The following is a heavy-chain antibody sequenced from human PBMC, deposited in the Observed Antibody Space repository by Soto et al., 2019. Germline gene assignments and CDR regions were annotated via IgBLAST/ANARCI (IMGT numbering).Heavy chain of an antibody. CDR3: ARVVLTITRGAFDA. CDR2: ISHSGTS. D-gene: IGHD3-9*01. Sequence: QVQLQESGPGLVKPSGTLSLTCAVSGGSISSSHWWTWVRQSPGKGLEYIGEISHSGTSNFNPSLNSLVTLSVDKSKNHFSLTLTSVTAADTAVYYCARVVLTITRGAFDAWGQGTLVIVSS. V-gene: IGHV4-4*02. J-gene: IGHJ3*01. CDR1: GGSISSSHW.